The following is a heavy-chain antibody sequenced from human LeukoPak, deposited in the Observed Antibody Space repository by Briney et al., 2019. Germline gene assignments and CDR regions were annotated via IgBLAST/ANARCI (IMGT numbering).Heavy chain of an antibody. D-gene: IGHD6-19*01. V-gene: IGHV4-34*01. Sequence: PSETLSLTCAVYGGSFSGYYWSWIRQPPGKGLEWIGEINHSGSTNYNPSLKSRVTISVDTSKNQFSLKLSSVTAADTAVYYCARGLRFGYSSGWNFDYWGQGTLVTVSS. CDR2: INHSGST. J-gene: IGHJ4*02. CDR1: GGSFSGYY. CDR3: ARGLRFGYSSGWNFDY.